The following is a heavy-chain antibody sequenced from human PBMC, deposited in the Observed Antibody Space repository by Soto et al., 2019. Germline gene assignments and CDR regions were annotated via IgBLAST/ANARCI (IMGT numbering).Heavy chain of an antibody. D-gene: IGHD6-6*01. V-gene: IGHV4-59*01. J-gene: IGHJ5*02. CDR2: IYYSGST. CDR3: ARGGSSSGNWFDP. CDR1: GGSISSYY. Sequence: SETLSLTCTVSGGSISSYYWSWIRQPPGKGLEWIGYIYYSGSTNYNPSLKSRVTISVDTSKNQFSLKLSSVTAADTAVYYCARGGSSSGNWFDPWGQGTLVTVSS.